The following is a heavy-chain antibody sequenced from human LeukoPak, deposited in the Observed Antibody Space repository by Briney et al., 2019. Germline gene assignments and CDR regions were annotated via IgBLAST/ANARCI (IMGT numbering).Heavy chain of an antibody. Sequence: PGGSLRLSCVASGFRFTNHWMHRVRQAPGKGLVSVSRINAYNGYTTYADSVKGRFTISRDTAKSTLYLEMNSLTGADTAIYYCARALDGSRNGLNYWGQGTLV. CDR3: ARALDGSRNGLNY. V-gene: IGHV3-74*03. CDR2: INAYNGYT. CDR1: GFRFTNHW. D-gene: IGHD5-24*01. J-gene: IGHJ4*02.